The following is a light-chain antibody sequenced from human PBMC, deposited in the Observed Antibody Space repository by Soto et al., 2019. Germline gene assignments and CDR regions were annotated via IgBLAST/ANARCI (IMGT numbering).Light chain of an antibody. J-gene: IGKJ5*01. V-gene: IGKV1-39*01. CDR1: QSISSY. CDR3: QQYYSYLIT. CDR2: AAS. Sequence: DIQMTQSPSSLSASVGDRVTITCRASQSISSYLNWYQQKPGKAPKLLIYAASRLQSGVPTRFSGSGAGTDLSLTISSLQPEDFATYYCQQYYSYLITFGQGTRLEI.